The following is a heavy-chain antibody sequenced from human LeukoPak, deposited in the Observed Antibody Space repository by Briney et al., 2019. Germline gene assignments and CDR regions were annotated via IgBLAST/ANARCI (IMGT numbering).Heavy chain of an antibody. CDR2: MNPNSGDT. Sequence: ASVKVSCKASGYTFTSYDINWVRQATGQGLEWMGWMNPNSGDTGYAQNFQGRVTMTRDTSINTAYMELSSLRAEDTAVYYCARADRLGAALLASFDYWGQGTLVTVSS. CDR1: GYTFTSYD. V-gene: IGHV1-8*01. CDR3: ARADRLGAALLASFDY. J-gene: IGHJ4*02. D-gene: IGHD3-16*01.